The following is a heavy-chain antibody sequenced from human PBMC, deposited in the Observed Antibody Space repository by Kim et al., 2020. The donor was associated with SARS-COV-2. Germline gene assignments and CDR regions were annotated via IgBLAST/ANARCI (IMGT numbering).Heavy chain of an antibody. Sequence: GGSLRLSCAASGFTFSSYAMSWVRQAPGKGLEWVSAISGSGGSPYYADSVKGRFTISRDNSKNTLYLQMNSLRAEDTAVYYCARSSIAARPDMYYFDYWGQGTLVTVSS. CDR2: ISGSGGSP. CDR1: GFTFSSYA. D-gene: IGHD6-6*01. J-gene: IGHJ4*02. V-gene: IGHV3-23*01. CDR3: ARSSIAARPDMYYFDY.